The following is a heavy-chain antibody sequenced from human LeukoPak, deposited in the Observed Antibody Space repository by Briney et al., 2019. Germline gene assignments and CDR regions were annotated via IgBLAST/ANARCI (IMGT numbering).Heavy chain of an antibody. CDR1: GFTFSLYW. V-gene: IGHV3-7*01. CDR2: INPDGSQR. Sequence: PGGSLRLSCAASGFTFSLYWMTWVRQSPGKGLEWVADINPDGSQRYSVDSVKGRFTISRDNAENTLYLQMNSVRAEDTAVYYCARSSFPYYFDYWGQGTLVTVSS. D-gene: IGHD3-16*01. J-gene: IGHJ4*02. CDR3: ARSSFPYYFDY.